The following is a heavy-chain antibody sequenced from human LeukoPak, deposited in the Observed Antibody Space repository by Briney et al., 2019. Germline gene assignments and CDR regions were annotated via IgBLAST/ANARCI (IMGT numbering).Heavy chain of an antibody. CDR1: GYTLTELS. Sequence: ASVKVSCKVSGYTLTELSMHWVRQAPGKGLEWMGGFDPEDGETIHAQKFQGRVTMTEDTSTDTAYMELSSLRSEDTAVYYCATVRAYDYDSSGYYDYWGQGTLVTVSS. V-gene: IGHV1-24*01. CDR3: ATVRAYDYDSSGYYDY. CDR2: FDPEDGET. J-gene: IGHJ4*02. D-gene: IGHD3-22*01.